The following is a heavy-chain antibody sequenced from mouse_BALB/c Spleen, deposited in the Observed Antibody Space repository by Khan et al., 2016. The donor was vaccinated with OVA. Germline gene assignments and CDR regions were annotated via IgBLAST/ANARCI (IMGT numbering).Heavy chain of an antibody. D-gene: IGHD1-1*02. V-gene: IGHV1S81*02. J-gene: IGHJ3*01. CDR3: TRSGYGAFFY. CDR2: INPSNGGT. Sequence: VQLQQSGAELVKPGASVRLSCKASGYTFTSYYLYWVKQRPGQGLEWIGDINPSNGGTNFNEMFKTKATLTVDKSSSTAYMQLSSLTSEDSAVYYCTRSGYGAFFYWGQGTLVTVSA. CDR1: GYTFTSYY.